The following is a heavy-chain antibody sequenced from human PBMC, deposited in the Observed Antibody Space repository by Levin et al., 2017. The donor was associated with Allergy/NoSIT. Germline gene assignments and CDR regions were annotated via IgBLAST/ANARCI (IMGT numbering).Heavy chain of an antibody. D-gene: IGHD2-15*01. Sequence: SCAASGFTFSTDRMNWVRQAPGKGLEWVSYISRTGSTMYYADSVKGRFTISRDNAKNSLYLQMNSLRAEDTAVYYCARSGWYYFDYWGQGTLVTVSS. CDR1: GFTFSTDR. V-gene: IGHV3-48*04. CDR3: ARSGWYYFDY. J-gene: IGHJ4*02. CDR2: ISRTGSTM.